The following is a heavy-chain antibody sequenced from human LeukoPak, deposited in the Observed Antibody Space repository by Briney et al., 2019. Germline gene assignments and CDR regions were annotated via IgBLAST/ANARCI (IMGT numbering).Heavy chain of an antibody. CDR1: GGSISGYY. CDR2: INHSGST. D-gene: IGHD6-19*01. J-gene: IGHJ5*02. Sequence: SSETLSLTCTVSGGSISGYYWTWIRRPPGKGLEWIGEINHSGSTNYNPSLKSRVTISVDTSKNQFSLKLSSVTAADTAVYYCAIKPAPVTTIAVAGTNWFDPWGQGTLVTVSS. V-gene: IGHV4-34*01. CDR3: AIKPAPVTTIAVAGTNWFDP.